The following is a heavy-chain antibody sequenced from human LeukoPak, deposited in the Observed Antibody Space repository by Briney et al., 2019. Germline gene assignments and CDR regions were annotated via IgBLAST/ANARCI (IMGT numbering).Heavy chain of an antibody. CDR3: AKASWVSSADAVL. V-gene: IGHV3-53*01. CDR1: GFTLRSTY. Sequence: PGGPLRLSCAASGFTLRSTYKIWVRHAPARGLEGVSSLRGYGDTFFADSVKGRFTLFRGECRDMVYLQMNNLKIRDTAVFFCAKASWVSSADAVLWGQGPLVTVSS. J-gene: IGHJ4*02. D-gene: IGHD3-3*02. CDR2: LRGYGDT.